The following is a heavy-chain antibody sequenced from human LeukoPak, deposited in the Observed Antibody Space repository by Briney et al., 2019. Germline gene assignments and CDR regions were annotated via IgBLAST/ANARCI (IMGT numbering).Heavy chain of an antibody. D-gene: IGHD3-3*01. CDR2: INWNGGST. V-gene: IGHV3-20*04. J-gene: IGHJ6*03. CDR1: GFTFDDYG. Sequence: SGGSLRLSCAPAGFTFDDYGISWVRQAPGKWLGWVSGINWNGGSTGYADSVKGRFTISRDNAKNSLYLQMNSLRAEDTALYYCARVDFWSGYDYYYYYMDVWGKGTTVTVSS. CDR3: ARVDFWSGYDYYYYYMDV.